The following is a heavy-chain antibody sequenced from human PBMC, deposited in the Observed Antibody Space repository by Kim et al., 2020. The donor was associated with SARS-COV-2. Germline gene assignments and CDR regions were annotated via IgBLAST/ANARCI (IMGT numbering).Heavy chain of an antibody. V-gene: IGHV3-66*01. CDR1: GFAVSGTY. J-gene: IGHJ6*02. CDR3: ATERGRFYGMDV. CDR2: LYSRGST. D-gene: IGHD3-16*01. Sequence: GGSLRLSCAASGFAVSGTYMNWVRQAPGSGLEWLAVLYSRGSTYYADSVRGRFTISRDSSENTLFLQMNSLRREDTAVYYCATERGRFYGMDVWGQGTTVIVSS.